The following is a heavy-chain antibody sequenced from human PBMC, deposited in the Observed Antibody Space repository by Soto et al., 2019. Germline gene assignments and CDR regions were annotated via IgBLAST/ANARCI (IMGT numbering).Heavy chain of an antibody. Sequence: QVQLQQWGAGLLKPSETLSLTCAVYGGFVSSGSYYWSWIRQPPGKGLEWIGEMSHSGGTHFNPSLKSGVTISVDTSKTQFSLNIYAVAAADTALYYCARVERGTVTSVVDAFDIWGPGTMVTVSS. D-gene: IGHD3-16*01. CDR3: ARVERGTVTSVVDAFDI. CDR2: MSHSGGT. V-gene: IGHV4-34*01. J-gene: IGHJ3*02. CDR1: GGFVSSGSYY.